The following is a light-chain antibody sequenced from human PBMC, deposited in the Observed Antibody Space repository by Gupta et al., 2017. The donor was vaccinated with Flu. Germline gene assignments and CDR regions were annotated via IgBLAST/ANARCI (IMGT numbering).Light chain of an antibody. V-gene: IGKV2-30*01. CDR3: MQGAHWPLT. Sequence: DVGMLHPHFSLPAPVGQPPSLSCRSSQGLLYSDGNTYLNWFQQRPGHSPRPLIHLVPYRDSGVSDRFRGSGSGTDFTLNNSRGEAEDVGVYYCMQGAHWPLTFGQGTKVEIK. J-gene: IGKJ1*01. CDR1: QGLLYSDGNTY. CDR2: LVP.